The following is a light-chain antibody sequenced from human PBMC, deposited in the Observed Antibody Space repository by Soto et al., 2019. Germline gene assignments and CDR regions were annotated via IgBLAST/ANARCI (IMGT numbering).Light chain of an antibody. J-gene: IGKJ2*01. Sequence: EVVWTQSPGTLSLSPGERATLSCWASQSVSRSYLAWYQQKPGQAPRLLIYIASSRATGIPDRFSGSGAGTDFTLNFSRLEPEDFAMYYCQQYGSSPYTFGQGTKLEIK. V-gene: IGKV3-20*01. CDR3: QQYGSSPYT. CDR1: QSVSRSY. CDR2: IAS.